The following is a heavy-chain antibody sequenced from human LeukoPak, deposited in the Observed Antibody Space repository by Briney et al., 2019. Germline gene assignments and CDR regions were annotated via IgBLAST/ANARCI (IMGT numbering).Heavy chain of an antibody. CDR1: GFTFSSYA. V-gene: IGHV3-23*01. Sequence: TGGPLRLSCAASGFTFSSYAMSWVRQAPGKGLEWVSAISGSGGSTYYADSVKGRFTISRDNSKNTLYLQMNSPRAEDTAVYYCAKVWGKNYDFWSGYSTYYFDYWGQGTLVTVSS. J-gene: IGHJ4*02. D-gene: IGHD3-3*01. CDR3: AKVWGKNYDFWSGYSTYYFDY. CDR2: ISGSGGST.